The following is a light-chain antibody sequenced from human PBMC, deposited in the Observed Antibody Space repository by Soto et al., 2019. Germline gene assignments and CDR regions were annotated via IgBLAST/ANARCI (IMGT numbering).Light chain of an antibody. CDR2: AAS. Sequence: DIQMTQSPSSLSASVGDRVTITCRASQSISSYLNWYQQKPGKAPKLLIYAASSLQSGVPSRFSGSGSGTDVTLTIRSLQPEDFATYYCQQSYSTLGTFGQGTKVEIK. V-gene: IGKV1-39*01. CDR3: QQSYSTLGT. CDR1: QSISSY. J-gene: IGKJ1*01.